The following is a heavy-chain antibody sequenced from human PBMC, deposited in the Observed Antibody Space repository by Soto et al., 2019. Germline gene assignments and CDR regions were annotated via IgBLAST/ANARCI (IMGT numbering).Heavy chain of an antibody. CDR1: GGSISSGGYY. D-gene: IGHD2-21*02. V-gene: IGHV4-31*03. J-gene: IGHJ5*02. CDR3: ARNGPYCGRDCYPNWFDP. Sequence: SETLSLTCIVSGGSISSGGYYWSWIRQHPGKGLEWIGHIYYSGSSYYNPSLKSRVSISVDTSKNQFSLKLSSVTAADTAVYYCARNGPYCGRDCYPNWFDPWGQGTLVTVSS. CDR2: IYYSGSS.